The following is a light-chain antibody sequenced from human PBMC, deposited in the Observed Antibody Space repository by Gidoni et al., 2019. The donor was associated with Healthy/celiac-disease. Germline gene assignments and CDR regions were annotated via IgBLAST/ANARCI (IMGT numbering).Light chain of an antibody. CDR2: DAS. J-gene: IGKJ4*01. V-gene: IGKV1-33*01. CDR1: QDISNY. Sequence: DIKMTQSPSSLSASGGDRVTITCQASQDISNYLNWYQQKPGKAPKLLIYDASNLETGVPSRFSGSGSGTDFTFTISSLQPEDIATYYCQQYDNLPRLTFGGGTKVEIK. CDR3: QQYDNLPRLT.